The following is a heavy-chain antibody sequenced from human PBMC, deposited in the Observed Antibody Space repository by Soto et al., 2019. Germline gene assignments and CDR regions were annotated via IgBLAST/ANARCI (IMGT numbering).Heavy chain of an antibody. V-gene: IGHV5-51*01. CDR3: ARSLFLEWLGNWFDP. CDR1: GYSFTSYW. CDR2: IYPGDSDT. Sequence: PGESLKISCKGSGYSFTSYWIGWVRQMPGKGLEWMGIIYPGDSDTRYSPSFQGQVTISADKSISTAYLQWSSLKASDTAMYYCARSLFLEWLGNWFDPWGQGTLVTVSS. J-gene: IGHJ5*02. D-gene: IGHD3-3*01.